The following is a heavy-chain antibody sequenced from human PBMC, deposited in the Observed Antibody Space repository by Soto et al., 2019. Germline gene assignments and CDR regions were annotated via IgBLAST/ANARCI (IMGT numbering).Heavy chain of an antibody. J-gene: IGHJ5*02. V-gene: IGHV2-70*04. CDR3: AKTGTDGSWFDP. D-gene: IGHD1-1*01. Sequence: SGPTLVNPTQTLTLTCTFSGFSLSTSGMRVSWIRQPPGRALEWLARIDWDDDKYYSTSLRTRLTISKDTSKNQVVLTMTNMDPVDTATYYCAKTGTDGSWFDPWGQGTLVTVSS. CDR2: IDWDDDK. CDR1: GFSLSTSGMR.